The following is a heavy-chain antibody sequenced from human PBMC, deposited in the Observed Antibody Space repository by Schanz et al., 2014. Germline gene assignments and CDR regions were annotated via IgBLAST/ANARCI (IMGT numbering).Heavy chain of an antibody. J-gene: IGHJ4*02. D-gene: IGHD2-2*01. CDR1: GFVFRTFA. Sequence: EVQLLESGGTVVQPGGSLRVSCAASGFVFRTFAMYWVRQAPGKGLEWVSGMSGSGSTADYADSVKGRFTISRDNYKNTLYLQMNSLSAEDTAVYYCAKVAPAATYLDSWGLGTLVTVSS. CDR2: MSGSGSTA. CDR3: AKVAPAATYLDS. V-gene: IGHV3-23*01.